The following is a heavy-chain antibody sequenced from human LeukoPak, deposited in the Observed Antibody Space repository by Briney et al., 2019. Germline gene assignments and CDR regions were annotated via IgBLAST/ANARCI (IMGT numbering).Heavy chain of an antibody. CDR2: IYTSGST. V-gene: IGHV4-4*07. J-gene: IGHJ4*02. CDR1: GGSISSYY. Sequence: SETLSLTCTVSGGSISSYYWSWIRQPAGKGLEWIGRIYTSGSTNYNPSLKSRVTMSVDTSKNQFSLKLSSVTAADTAVYYCAREPLPPYSSQPDEYYFDYWGQGTLVTVSS. D-gene: IGHD6-19*01. CDR3: AREPLPPYSSQPDEYYFDY.